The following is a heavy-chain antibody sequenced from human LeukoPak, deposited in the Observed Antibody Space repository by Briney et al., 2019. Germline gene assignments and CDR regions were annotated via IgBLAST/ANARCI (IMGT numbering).Heavy chain of an antibody. CDR3: ARGNDYGDYFDY. CDR1: GYTFTGYY. Sequence: ASVKVSCKASGYTFTGYYMHWVRQAPGQGLEWMGWIHPNSGGTNYAQKFQGRVTMTRDTSISTAYMELSRLRSDDTAVYYCARGNDYGDYFDYWGQGTLVTVSS. V-gene: IGHV1-2*02. CDR2: IHPNSGGT. D-gene: IGHD4-17*01. J-gene: IGHJ4*02.